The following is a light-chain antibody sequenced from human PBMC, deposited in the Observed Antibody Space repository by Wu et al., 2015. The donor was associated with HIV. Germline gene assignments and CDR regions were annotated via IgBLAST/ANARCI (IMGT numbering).Light chain of an antibody. V-gene: IGKV3-15*01. CDR1: QSVRSN. J-gene: IGKJ1*01. Sequence: EVVLTQSPATLSVSPGERATLSCRASQSVRSNLAWYQQKPGQASRLLIYEASTRATGIPARFSGSGSGTDFTLTISCLQSEDFASYYCQQYYSYPRTFGQGTKVEIK. CDR2: EAS. CDR3: QQYYSYPRT.